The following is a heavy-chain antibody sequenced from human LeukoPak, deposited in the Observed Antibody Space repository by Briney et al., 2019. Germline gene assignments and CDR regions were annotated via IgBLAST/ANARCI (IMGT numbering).Heavy chain of an antibody. J-gene: IGHJ4*02. CDR3: ARGLGEGYYSN. Sequence: GGSLRLSCAASGFTFSRYSMNWVRQAPGKGLEWVSYISSSSSTIYYADSVKGRFTISRDNAKNSLYLQMNSLRAEDTAVYYCARGLGEGYYSNWGQGTLVTVSS. CDR1: GFTFSRYS. CDR2: ISSSSSTI. V-gene: IGHV3-48*01. D-gene: IGHD3-22*01.